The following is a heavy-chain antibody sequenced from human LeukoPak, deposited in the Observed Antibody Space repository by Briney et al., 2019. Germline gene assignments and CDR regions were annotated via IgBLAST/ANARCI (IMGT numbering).Heavy chain of an antibody. CDR2: IHSSSSPI. D-gene: IGHD2-8*02. CDR3: ASGGPGGYQS. Sequence: GGSLRLSCAASGFTFSSYSMNWARQAPGKGLEWVSYIHSSSSPIYYADSVKGRFTVSRDNAKNSLYLQMNSRRDEDTAVYYCASGGPGGYQSWGQGTLVTVSS. J-gene: IGHJ4*02. V-gene: IGHV3-48*02. CDR1: GFTFSSYS.